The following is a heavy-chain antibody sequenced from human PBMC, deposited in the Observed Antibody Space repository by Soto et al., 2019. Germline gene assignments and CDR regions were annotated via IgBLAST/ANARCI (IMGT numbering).Heavy chain of an antibody. J-gene: IGHJ6*03. CDR3: ARVVAASGPDYYYYYMDV. V-gene: IGHV3-21*01. D-gene: IGHD2-15*01. CDR1: GFTFSSFS. CDR2: ILGSSSYI. Sequence: GGSLRLSCAASGFTFSSFSMNWVRQAPGKGLEWVSSILGSSSYIYYADSVKGRFTISRDNAKNSLYLQMNSLRAEDTAVYYCARVVAASGPDYYYYYMDVWGKGTTVTVSS.